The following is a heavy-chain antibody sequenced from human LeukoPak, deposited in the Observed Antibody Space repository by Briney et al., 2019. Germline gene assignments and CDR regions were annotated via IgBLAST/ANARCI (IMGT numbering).Heavy chain of an antibody. V-gene: IGHV3-23*01. D-gene: IGHD3-10*01. CDR2: LGGTGGNT. J-gene: IGHJ4*02. CDR1: GFTFSSYG. CDR3: ARDGSGRVPEMSAPDY. Sequence: GGSLRLSCAASGFTFSSYGMSWVRQAPGKGLEWVSTLGGTGGNTYYADSVKGRFTISRDNAKNSLYLQMNSLRAEDTAVYYCARDGSGRVPEMSAPDYWGQGTLVTVSS.